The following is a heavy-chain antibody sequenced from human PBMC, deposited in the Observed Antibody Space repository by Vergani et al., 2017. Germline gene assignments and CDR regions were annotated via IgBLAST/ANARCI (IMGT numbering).Heavy chain of an antibody. V-gene: IGHV4-38-2*01. CDR2: VFHIGSA. D-gene: IGHD2-21*02. J-gene: IGHJ3*02. CDR3: ARNPDCGCDCYSDAFDI. Sequence: QVRLEESGPGLVKPSETLSLTCSVSGYSISRGYYWGWIRPPPGKGLEWIATVFHIGSAYYNPSLRRRVTISVETSKDQFPLRLTTLTAADTAVYYCARNPDCGCDCYSDAFDIWGQGTMVTVSS. CDR1: GYSISRGYY.